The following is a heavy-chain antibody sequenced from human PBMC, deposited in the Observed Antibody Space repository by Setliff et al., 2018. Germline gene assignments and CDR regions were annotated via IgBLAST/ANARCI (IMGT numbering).Heavy chain of an antibody. J-gene: IGHJ3*02. V-gene: IGHV1-46*01. CDR2: INPSGGST. CDR1: GYTFTSYY. CDR3: ARDPNYYDSSGQLLGDASDI. Sequence: ASVKVSCKASGYTFTSYYMHWVRQAPGRGLEWMGIINPSGGSTSYAQKFQGRVTMTRDTSTSTVYMELSSLRSEDTAVYYCARDPNYYDSSGQLLGDASDIWGQGTMVTVSS. D-gene: IGHD3-22*01.